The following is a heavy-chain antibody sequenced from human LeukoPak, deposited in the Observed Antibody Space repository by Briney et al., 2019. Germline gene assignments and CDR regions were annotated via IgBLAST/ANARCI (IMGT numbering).Heavy chain of an antibody. CDR2: IYHSGST. CDR1: GYSISSGYY. Sequence: PSETLSLTCTVSGYSISSGYYWGWIRQPPGKGLEWIGSIYHSGSTYYNPSLKSRVTISVDTSKNQFSLKLSSVTAADTAVYYCARDVVVGATGYYYYMDVWGKGTTVTVSS. CDR3: ARDVVVGATGYYYYMDV. V-gene: IGHV4-38-2*02. D-gene: IGHD1-26*01. J-gene: IGHJ6*03.